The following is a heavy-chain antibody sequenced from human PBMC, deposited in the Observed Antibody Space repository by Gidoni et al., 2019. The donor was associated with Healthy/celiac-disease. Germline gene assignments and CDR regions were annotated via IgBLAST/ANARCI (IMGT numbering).Heavy chain of an antibody. D-gene: IGHD6-19*01. J-gene: IGHJ5*02. CDR1: GFTFSSYA. V-gene: IGHV3-23*01. CDR3: AKDNGSLYSSGWLYNWFDP. Sequence: EVQLLESGGGLVQPGGSLRLSCAASGFTFSSYAMRWVRQAPGKGLEWVSAISGSGGSTYYADSVKGRFTISRDNSKNTLYLQMNSLRAEDTAVYYCAKDNGSLYSSGWLYNWFDPWGQGTLVTVSS. CDR2: ISGSGGST.